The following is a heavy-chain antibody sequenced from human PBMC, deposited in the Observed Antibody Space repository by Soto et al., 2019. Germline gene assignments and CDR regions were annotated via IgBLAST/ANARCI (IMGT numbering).Heavy chain of an antibody. D-gene: IGHD3-10*01. CDR1: GGTFSSYA. J-gene: IGHJ6*02. V-gene: IGHV1-69*13. CDR2: IIPIFGTA. Sequence: SVKVSCKASGGTFSSYAISWVRQAPGQGLEWMGGIIPIFGTANYAQKFQGRVTITADESTSTAYMELSSLRSEDTAVYYCARDQAGAWFGELSRGGMDVWGQGTAVTVSS. CDR3: ARDQAGAWFGELSRGGMDV.